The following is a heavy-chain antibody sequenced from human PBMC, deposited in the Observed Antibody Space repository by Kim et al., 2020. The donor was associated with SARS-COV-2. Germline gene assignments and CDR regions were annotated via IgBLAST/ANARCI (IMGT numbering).Heavy chain of an antibody. V-gene: IGHV4-30-2*04. CDR3: ATEAAATRRYYYYGMDV. Sequence: LKSRVTISADTSKNQFSLKVSSVTVADTAVYYCATEAAATRRYYYYGMDVWGQGTTVTVSS. J-gene: IGHJ6*02. D-gene: IGHD6-13*01.